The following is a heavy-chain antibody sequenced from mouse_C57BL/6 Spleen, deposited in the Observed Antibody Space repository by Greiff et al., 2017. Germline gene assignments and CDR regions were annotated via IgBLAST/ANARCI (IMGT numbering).Heavy chain of an antibody. CDR1: GYTFTSYW. CDR3: ARDWTYDGYYVAWFAY. J-gene: IGHJ3*01. D-gene: IGHD2-3*01. CDR2: IHPNSGST. V-gene: IGHV1-64*01. Sequence: QVQLQQPGAELVKPGASVKLSCKASGYTFTSYWMHWVKQRPGQGLEWIGMIHPNSGSTNYNEKFKSKATLTVDKSSSTAYMQLSSLTSDDSAVYYCARDWTYDGYYVAWFAYWGQGTLVTVSA.